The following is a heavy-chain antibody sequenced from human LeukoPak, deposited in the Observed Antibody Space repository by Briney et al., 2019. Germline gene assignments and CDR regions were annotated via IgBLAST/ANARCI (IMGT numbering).Heavy chain of an antibody. V-gene: IGHV1-69*05. D-gene: IGHD4-17*01. J-gene: IGHJ5*02. CDR2: IIPIFGTA. CDR1: GGTFSSYA. CDR3: ARDGMGVMTTVTTSWFDP. Sequence: ASVKVSCKASGGTFSSYAIGWVRQAPGQGLEWMGGIIPIFGTANYAQKFQGRVTITTDESTSTAYMELSSLRSEDTAVYYCARDGMGVMTTVTTSWFDPWGQGTLVTVSS.